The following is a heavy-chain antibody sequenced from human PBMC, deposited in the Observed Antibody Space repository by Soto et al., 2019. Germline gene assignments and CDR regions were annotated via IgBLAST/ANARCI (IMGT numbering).Heavy chain of an antibody. J-gene: IGHJ6*02. D-gene: IGHD3-10*01. CDR1: GYSFTGYW. CDR2: IYPGDSDT. CDR3: AFGEESRYYYYGMNV. Sequence: PGESLKISCKGSGYSFTGYWIGWVRQMPGKGLEWMGIIYPGDSDTRYSPSFQGQVTISRDNAKNSLYLQMNSLRAEDTAVYYCAFGEESRYYYYGMNVWGQGTTVTVSS. V-gene: IGHV5-51*01.